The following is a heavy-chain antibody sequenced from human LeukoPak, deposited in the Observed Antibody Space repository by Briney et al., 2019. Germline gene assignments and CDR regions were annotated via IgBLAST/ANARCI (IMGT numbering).Heavy chain of an antibody. CDR1: GFTFSDYY. V-gene: IGHV3-11*06. CDR2: ISSSSSYI. J-gene: IGHJ5*02. CDR3: ARDGTAYSSSSVWFDP. D-gene: IGHD6-6*01. Sequence: GGSLRLSCAASGFTFSDYYMSWIRQAPGKGLEWVSSISSSSSYIYYADSVKGRFTISRDNAKNSLYLQMNSLRAEDTAVYYCARDGTAYSSSSVWFDPWGQGTLVTVSS.